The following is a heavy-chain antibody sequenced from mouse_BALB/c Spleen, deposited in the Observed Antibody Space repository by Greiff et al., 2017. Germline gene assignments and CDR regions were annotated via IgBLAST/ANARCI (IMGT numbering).Heavy chain of an antibody. Sequence: EVQLQQSGTVLARPGASVKMSCKASGYTFTSYWMHWVKQRPGQGLEWIGAIYPGNSDTSYNQKFKGKAKLTAVTSTSTAYMELSSLTNEDSAVYYCTRDYYGSSYFFDVWGAGTTVTVSS. CDR2: IYPGNSDT. J-gene: IGHJ1*01. CDR3: TRDYYGSSYFFDV. CDR1: GYTFTSYW. D-gene: IGHD1-1*01. V-gene: IGHV1-5*01.